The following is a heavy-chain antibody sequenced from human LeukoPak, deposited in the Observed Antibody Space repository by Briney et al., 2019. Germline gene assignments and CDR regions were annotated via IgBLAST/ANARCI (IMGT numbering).Heavy chain of an antibody. CDR3: AKDRGYYYDSSGYLNTMF. Sequence: SETLSLTCAVYGGSFSGYYWSWIRQPPGKGLEWIGEINHVGSTTNYNPSLKSRVTISVDMSKNQFSLKLSSVTAADTAVYYCAKDRGYYYDSSGYLNTMFWGQGTLVTVSS. CDR1: GGSFSGYY. CDR2: INHVGSTT. J-gene: IGHJ4*02. V-gene: IGHV4-34*01. D-gene: IGHD3-22*01.